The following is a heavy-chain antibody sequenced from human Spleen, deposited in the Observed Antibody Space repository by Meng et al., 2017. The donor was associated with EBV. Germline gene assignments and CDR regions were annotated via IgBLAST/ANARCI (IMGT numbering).Heavy chain of an antibody. CDR1: GGSINNNNW. D-gene: IGHD3-22*01. Sequence: QVQLKGSGPRLVKPSGTLSLTCEVSGGSINNNNWWSWVRQPPGKGLEWIGEINHGGSTNCNPSLKSRATISVDTSKNQFSLKLSSVTAADTAVYYCARAPGYYYVDYWGQGTLVTASS. CDR2: INHGGST. V-gene: IGHV4-4*02. CDR3: ARAPGYYYVDY. J-gene: IGHJ4*02.